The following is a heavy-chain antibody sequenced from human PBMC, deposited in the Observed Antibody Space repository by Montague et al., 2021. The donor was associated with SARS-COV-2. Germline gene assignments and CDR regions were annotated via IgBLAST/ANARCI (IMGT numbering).Heavy chain of an antibody. D-gene: IGHD2-8*01. CDR1: GGSINHY. CDR3: ARSQWHNWYFDL. Sequence: SETLSLTCTVSGGSINHYWSWIRQPPGKRLEWSGYIYYDGSSNYNPSLMSRVTISMQTSRNQVSLRLSSMTAADTALYYCARSQWHNWYFDLWGRGTLVTVSS. V-gene: IGHV4-59*11. CDR2: IYYDGSS. J-gene: IGHJ2*01.